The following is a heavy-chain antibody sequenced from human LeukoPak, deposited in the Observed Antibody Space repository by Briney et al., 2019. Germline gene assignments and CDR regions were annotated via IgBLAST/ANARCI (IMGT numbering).Heavy chain of an antibody. V-gene: IGHV3-23*01. CDR2: IRGSGDRT. CDR3: AKVEHYSSGLSYYFDY. Sequence: PGGSLRLSCAASGFTFSSYAMSWVRQAPGKGLEWVSAIRGSGDRTHYADSVKGRFTISRDNSKNTLYLQMNSLRAEDTAVYYCAKVEHYSSGLSYYFDYWGQGTLVTVSS. J-gene: IGHJ4*02. D-gene: IGHD6-19*01. CDR1: GFTFSSYA.